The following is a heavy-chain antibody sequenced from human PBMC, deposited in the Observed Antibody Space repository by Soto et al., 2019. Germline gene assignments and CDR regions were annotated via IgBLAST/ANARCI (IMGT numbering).Heavy chain of an antibody. D-gene: IGHD1-1*01. CDR3: ARAVEPDGAFDI. J-gene: IGHJ3*02. CDR1: GFTFSSYD. Sequence: GGSLRLSCAASGFTFSSYDMHWVRQAPGKGLEWVSAIGTAGDTYYPGSVKGRFTISRENAKNSLYLQMNSLRAEDTSVYYCARAVEPDGAFDIWGQGTMVTVSS. V-gene: IGHV3-13*01. CDR2: IGTAGDT.